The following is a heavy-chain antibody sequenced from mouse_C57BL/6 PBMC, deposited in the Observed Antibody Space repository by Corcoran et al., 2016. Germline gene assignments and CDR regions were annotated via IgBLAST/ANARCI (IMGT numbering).Heavy chain of an antibody. CDR2: IDPADGEP. CDR1: GFNIKDYY. J-gene: IGHJ4*01. V-gene: IGHV14-2*01. Sequence: EVQLQQSGAELVKPGASVKLSCTASGFNIKDYYMHWVKQRTEQGLEWIGRIDPADGEPKYAPKFQGKATITADTYSNTASLQLSSLTSEATAVYYCARGYGRPYYAMDYWGQGTAVTVSS. CDR3: ARGYGRPYYAMDY. D-gene: IGHD1-1*01.